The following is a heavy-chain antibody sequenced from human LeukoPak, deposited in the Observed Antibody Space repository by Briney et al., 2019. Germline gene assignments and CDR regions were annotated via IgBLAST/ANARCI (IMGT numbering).Heavy chain of an antibody. Sequence: XXRQATGQXXEWMGWMNPNSGNTGYAQKFQGRVTMTRNTFISTAYMELSSLRSEDTAVYYCARSLRYVTGYWGQGTLVTVSS. J-gene: IGHJ4*02. V-gene: IGHV1-8*01. CDR2: MNPNSGNT. D-gene: IGHD3-9*01. CDR3: ARSLRYVTGY.